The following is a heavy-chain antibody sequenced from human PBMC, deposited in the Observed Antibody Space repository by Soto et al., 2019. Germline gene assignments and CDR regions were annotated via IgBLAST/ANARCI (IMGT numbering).Heavy chain of an antibody. V-gene: IGHV1-3*01. J-gene: IGHJ6*02. Sequence: GASVKVSCKASGYTFTSYTRHWVRQAPGQRLEWMGWINAGNGNTKYPQKFQGRVTITGDTSASTAYMELSSLRSEDTAVYYCASSPDDYIWTKGMDVWGQGTTVTVSS. CDR3: ASSPDDYIWTKGMDV. CDR1: GYTFTSYT. D-gene: IGHD3-16*01. CDR2: INAGNGNT.